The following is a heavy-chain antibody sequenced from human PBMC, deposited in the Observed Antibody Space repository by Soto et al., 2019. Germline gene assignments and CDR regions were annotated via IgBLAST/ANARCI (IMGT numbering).Heavy chain of an antibody. V-gene: IGHV3-7*01. J-gene: IGHJ4*02. CDR3: ARDRRYDFWSGYYVDN. D-gene: IGHD3-3*01. CDR2: IKQDGSEK. Sequence: EVQLVESGGGLVQPGGSLRLSCAASGFTFSRYCMSWVRQAPGKGLEWVANIKQDGSEKYYVDSVKGRFTISRDNAKNSLYLQMNSLRAEDTAVYYCARDRRYDFWSGYYVDNWGQGTLVTVSS. CDR1: GFTFSRYC.